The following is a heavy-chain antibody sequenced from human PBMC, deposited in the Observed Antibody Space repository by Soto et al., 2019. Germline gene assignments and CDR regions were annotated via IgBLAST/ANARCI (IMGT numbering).Heavy chain of an antibody. CDR3: VIDLHPASDGYHYGGEF. Sequence: QVQLVESGGGVVQPGTSLRLSCAASGFSFSTYGMHWVRQAPGKGLEWVAIISYDGVGKFYADSVKGRLTVSRDNSKNTLDLQLSNLRAEDTAVYYFVIDLHPASDGYHYGGEFWGQGTLVTVSS. D-gene: IGHD5-12*01. V-gene: IGHV3-30*03. CDR1: GFSFSTYG. CDR2: ISYDGVGK. J-gene: IGHJ4*02.